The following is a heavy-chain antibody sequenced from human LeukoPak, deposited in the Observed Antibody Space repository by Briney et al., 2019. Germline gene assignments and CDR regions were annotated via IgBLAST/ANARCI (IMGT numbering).Heavy chain of an antibody. Sequence: PSETLSLTCTVSDGSIISSGGYYWSWIRQHPGKGLEWIGYIYSSGSTYYNPSLKSRVTISVDTSKNQFSLKLSSVTAADTAVYYCASSIYTYGPIDYWGQGTLVTVSS. J-gene: IGHJ4*02. CDR3: ASSIYTYGPIDY. CDR2: IYSSGST. CDR1: DGSIISSGGYY. D-gene: IGHD2-2*02. V-gene: IGHV4-31*03.